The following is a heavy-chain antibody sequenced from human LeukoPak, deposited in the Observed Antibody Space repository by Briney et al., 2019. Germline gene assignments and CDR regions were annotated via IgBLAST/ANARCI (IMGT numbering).Heavy chain of an antibody. CDR3: ARGYGITIFGVVTNGRFDY. Sequence: SETLSLTCTVSGDSISNYYWNWIRQPAGQGLEWIGRIHSSGSTNYNPSLKTRLTMSVDTSKNQFSLKLSSVTAADTAVYYCARGYGITIFGVVTNGRFDYWGQGTLVTVSS. V-gene: IGHV4-4*07. J-gene: IGHJ4*02. D-gene: IGHD3-3*01. CDR1: GDSISNYY. CDR2: IHSSGST.